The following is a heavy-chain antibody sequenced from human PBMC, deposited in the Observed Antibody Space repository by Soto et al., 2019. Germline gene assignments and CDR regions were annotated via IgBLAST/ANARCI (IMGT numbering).Heavy chain of an antibody. V-gene: IGHV1-2*04. CDR3: ARWWRDGYNLYYYGMDV. Sequence: ASVKVSCKASGYSFTDYHIHWVRQAPGQGLEWLGRINPKSGGTSTAQKFQGWVTMTRDRSISTAYMELSRLRSDDTAVYYCARWWRDGYNLYYYGMDVWGKGTTVTVSS. CDR1: GYSFTDYH. CDR2: INPKSGGT. J-gene: IGHJ6*04. D-gene: IGHD5-12*01.